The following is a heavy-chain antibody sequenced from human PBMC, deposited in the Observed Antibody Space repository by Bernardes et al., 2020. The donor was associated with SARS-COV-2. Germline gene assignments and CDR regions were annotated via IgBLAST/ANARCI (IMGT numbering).Heavy chain of an antibody. V-gene: IGHV4-59*13. D-gene: IGHD5-18*01. CDR2: IYNSGST. CDR3: ARGRIGGQQQLWFPDS. Sequence: SETLSLTCTVSGGSISSYYWNWIRQPPGKGLEWIGYIYNSGSTNYNPSLKSRVTLSLDTSKNQFSLNLSSVTAADTAVYYCARGRIGGQQQLWFPDSWGQGTLVTVSS. J-gene: IGHJ5*01. CDR1: GGSISSYY.